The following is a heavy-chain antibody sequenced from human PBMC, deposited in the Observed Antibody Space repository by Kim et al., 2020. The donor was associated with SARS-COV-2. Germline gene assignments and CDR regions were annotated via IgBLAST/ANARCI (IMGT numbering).Heavy chain of an antibody. Sequence: ASVKVSCKASGYTFNTYAMNWVRQAPGKGLEWMGWINTKTRNPTYAQGFTGRFVFSLDTSVSTAYLHISSLKTEDTAVYYCARGVPRDYWGQGTLVTVSS. J-gene: IGHJ4*02. CDR1: GYTFNTYA. CDR3: ARGVPRDY. D-gene: IGHD6-6*01. V-gene: IGHV7-4-1*02. CDR2: INTKTRNP.